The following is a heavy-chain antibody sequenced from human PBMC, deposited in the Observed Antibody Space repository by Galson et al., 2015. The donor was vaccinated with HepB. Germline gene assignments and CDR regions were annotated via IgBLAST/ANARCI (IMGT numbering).Heavy chain of an antibody. J-gene: IGHJ5*01. CDR1: GFTLSSNA. CDR3: AKQNRSGWSES. Sequence: SLRLSCAASGFTLSSNAMSWVRQAPGKGLEWVSEISGSDGSTHYADSVKGRFTISSDSFKNTLYLQMSSLRAEDTAVYYCAKQNRSGWSESWGQGTQVTVSS. D-gene: IGHD3-22*01. V-gene: IGHV3-23*01. CDR2: ISGSDGST.